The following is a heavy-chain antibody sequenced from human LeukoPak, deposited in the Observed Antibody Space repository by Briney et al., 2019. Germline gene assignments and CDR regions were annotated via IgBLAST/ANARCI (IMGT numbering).Heavy chain of an antibody. CDR1: GFTFTSYW. D-gene: IGHD3-3*01. CDR2: IKEDGSGE. J-gene: IGHJ4*02. CDR3: ASGSIFGVVILDY. V-gene: IGHV3-7*01. Sequence: GGSLRLSCVASGFTFTSYWMAWVRQTPGKGLEWVADIKEDGSGEYYVDSVKGRFTISRDNAKKSLYLQMNSLRAEDTAVYYCASGSIFGVVILDYWGQGTLVTVSS.